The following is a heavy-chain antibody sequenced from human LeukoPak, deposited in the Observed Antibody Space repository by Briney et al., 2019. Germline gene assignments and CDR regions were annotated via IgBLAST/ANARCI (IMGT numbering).Heavy chain of an antibody. J-gene: IGHJ6*03. V-gene: IGHV4-39*07. Sequence: PSETLSLTCTVSGGSISSSSYYWGWIRQPPGKGLEWIGSIYYSGSTYYNPSLKSRVTISVDTSKNQFSLKLSSVTAADTAVYYCARVRRAKYCSSTSCYGGPSGGFYYYYYMDVWGKGTTVTISS. CDR3: ARVRRAKYCSSTSCYGGPSGGFYYYYYMDV. CDR1: GGSISSSSYY. CDR2: IYYSGST. D-gene: IGHD2-2*01.